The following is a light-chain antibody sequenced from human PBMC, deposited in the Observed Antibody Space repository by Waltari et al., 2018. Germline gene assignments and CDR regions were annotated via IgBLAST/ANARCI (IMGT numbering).Light chain of an antibody. Sequence: ENVLTQSPGTLSLSPGERATLSCRASQSVSSSYLAWYQQNPGQAPRLLIYVASFRATGIPDRFSGSGSGTDFTLTISRLEPEDSAVYHCQQYGSSLRTFGQGTKVEIK. CDR1: QSVSSSY. V-gene: IGKV3-20*01. CDR2: VAS. CDR3: QQYGSSLRT. J-gene: IGKJ1*01.